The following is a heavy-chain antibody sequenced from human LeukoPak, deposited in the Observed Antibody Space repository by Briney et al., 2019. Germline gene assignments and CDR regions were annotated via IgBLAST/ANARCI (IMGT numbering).Heavy chain of an antibody. J-gene: IGHJ4*02. D-gene: IGHD2-2*01. CDR1: GFTVSSNY. V-gene: IGHV3-66*01. CDR3: ARGVESGPIVVVPAALHLDY. Sequence: GGSLRLSCAASGFTVSSNYMSWVRQAPGKGLEWVSVIYSGGSTYYADSAKGRFTISRDNSKNTLYLQMNSLRAEDTAVYYCARGVESGPIVVVPAALHLDYWGQGTLVTVSS. CDR2: IYSGGST.